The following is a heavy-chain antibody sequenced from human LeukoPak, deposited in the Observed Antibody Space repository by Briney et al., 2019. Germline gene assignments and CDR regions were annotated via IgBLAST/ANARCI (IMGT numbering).Heavy chain of an antibody. Sequence: GGSPRLSCAASGLTFSDYYIGCIRQGPGMGLECFSFFTTCAITIYYADTVKGRFTISRDNAKNSLYLQMNSLRAEDTAVYYCAREEGRDTAMVTSPIDYWGQGTLVTVSS. CDR1: GLTFSDYY. CDR2: FTTCAITI. V-gene: IGHV3-11*01. J-gene: IGHJ4*02. CDR3: AREEGRDTAMVTSPIDY. D-gene: IGHD5-18*01.